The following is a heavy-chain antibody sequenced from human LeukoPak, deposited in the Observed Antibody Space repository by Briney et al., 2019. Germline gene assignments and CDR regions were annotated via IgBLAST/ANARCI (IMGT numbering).Heavy chain of an antibody. D-gene: IGHD2-2*01. CDR2: VSAYNGNT. J-gene: IGHJ4*02. V-gene: IGHV1-18*01. Sequence: VASVKVSCKASGYTFTNHGISWVRQAPGQGLEWMGWVSAYNGNTNYAQKLQGRVTMTTDTSTSTAYMELRSLRSDDTAVYYCARDRVVVPSDFDYWGQGTLVTVSS. CDR1: GYTFTNHG. CDR3: ARDRVVVPSDFDY.